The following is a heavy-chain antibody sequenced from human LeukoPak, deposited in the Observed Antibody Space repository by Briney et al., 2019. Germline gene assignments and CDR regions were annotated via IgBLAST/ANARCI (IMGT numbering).Heavy chain of an antibody. J-gene: IGHJ6*02. Sequence: GGSLRLSCAASGFAFSSYAMHWVRQAPGKGLEWVAVISYDGSNKYYADSVKGRFTISRDNSKNTLYLQMNSLRAEDTAVYYCARGTPSSSGWLYYGMDVWGQGTTVTVSS. V-gene: IGHV3-30-3*01. D-gene: IGHD6-19*01. CDR1: GFAFSSYA. CDR3: ARGTPSSSGWLYYGMDV. CDR2: ISYDGSNK.